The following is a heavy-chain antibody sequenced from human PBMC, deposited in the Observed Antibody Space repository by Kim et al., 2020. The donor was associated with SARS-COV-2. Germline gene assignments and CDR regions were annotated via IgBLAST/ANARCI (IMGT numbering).Heavy chain of an antibody. J-gene: IGHJ5*02. V-gene: IGHV4-59*01. CDR1: GGSISSYY. CDR2: INYSGST. Sequence: SETLSLTCTVSGGSISSYYWSWIRQPPGKGLEWIGYINYSGSTNYNPSLKSRVTISVDTSKNQFSLKLSSVTAADTAVYYCARWSRWFDLWGQGTLVTVSS. CDR3: ARWSRWFDL.